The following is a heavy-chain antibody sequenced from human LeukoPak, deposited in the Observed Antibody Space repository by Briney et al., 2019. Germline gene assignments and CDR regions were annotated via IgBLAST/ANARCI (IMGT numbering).Heavy chain of an antibody. D-gene: IGHD1-26*01. CDR2: TSYDGGQN. CDR3: TTDRTRSETYYYFSYYYMDV. CDR1: GFTFSNYG. J-gene: IGHJ6*03. Sequence: PGRSLRLSCAASGFTFSNYGMHWVRQAPGKGLEWAAITSYDGGQNSYADFVKGRFTISRDESKNTLYLQMNSLKTEDTAVYYCTTDRTRSETYYYFSYYYMDVWGKGTTVTVSS. V-gene: IGHV3-30*03.